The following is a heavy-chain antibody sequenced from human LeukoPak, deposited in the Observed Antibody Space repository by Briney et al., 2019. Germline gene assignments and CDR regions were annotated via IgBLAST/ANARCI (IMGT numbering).Heavy chain of an antibody. Sequence: SETLSLTCAVYGGSFSGYYWSWIRQPPGKGLEWTGEINHSGSTNYNPSLKSRVTISVDTSKNQFSLKLSSVTAADTAVYYCARGRDLYGSGSYRTYYMDVWGKGTTVTVSS. CDR3: ARGRDLYGSGSYRTYYMDV. J-gene: IGHJ6*03. V-gene: IGHV4-34*01. CDR2: INHSGST. CDR1: GGSFSGYY. D-gene: IGHD3-10*01.